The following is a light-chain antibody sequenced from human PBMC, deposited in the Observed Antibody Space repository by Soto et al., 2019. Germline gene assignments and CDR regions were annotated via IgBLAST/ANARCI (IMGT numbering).Light chain of an antibody. V-gene: IGLV1-44*01. J-gene: IGLJ1*01. CDR2: EVN. CDR3: NSFTTSSTYV. CDR1: GSNIGNNA. Sequence: QSVLTQPPSASGTPGQRVTFSCSGSGSNIGNNAVNWYQQLPGTAPKLIIYEVNNRPSGVPDRFSGSKSGNTASLTISGLQAEDEADYYCNSFTTSSTYVFGTGTKVTVL.